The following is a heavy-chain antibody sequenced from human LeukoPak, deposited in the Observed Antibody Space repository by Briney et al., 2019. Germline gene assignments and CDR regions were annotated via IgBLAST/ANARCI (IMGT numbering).Heavy chain of an antibody. J-gene: IGHJ6*02. CDR3: TRFRNIASLYGMDV. D-gene: IGHD2/OR15-2a*01. Sequence: GGSLRLSCAASGFTFSGSAMHWVRQASGKGLECVGRIRSKANSYATAYAASVKGRFTISRDDSKNTAYLQMNSLKTEDTAVYYCTRFRNIASLYGMDVWGQGTTVTVSS. CDR2: IRSKANSYAT. CDR1: GFTFSGSA. V-gene: IGHV3-73*01.